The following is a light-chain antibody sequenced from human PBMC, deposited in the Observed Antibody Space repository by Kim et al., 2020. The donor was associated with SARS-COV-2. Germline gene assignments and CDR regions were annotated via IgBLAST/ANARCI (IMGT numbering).Light chain of an antibody. Sequence: ELTQPPSASGTPGQRVTISCSGSSSNIGSNYVYWYQQLPGTAPKLLIYRNNQRPSGVPDRFSGSKSGTSASLAISGLRSEDEADYYCAAWDDSLSGPVFGGGTQMTVL. CDR2: RNN. CDR1: SSNIGSNY. J-gene: IGLJ2*01. CDR3: AAWDDSLSGPV. V-gene: IGLV1-47*01.